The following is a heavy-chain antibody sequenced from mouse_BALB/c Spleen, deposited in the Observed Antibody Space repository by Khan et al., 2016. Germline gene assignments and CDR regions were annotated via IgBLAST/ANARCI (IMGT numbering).Heavy chain of an antibody. J-gene: IGHJ2*01. CDR1: GYTFTSYW. D-gene: IGHD1-1*01. V-gene: IGHV1-7*01. CDR3: ASTVVDYLDY. Sequence: QVQLQQSGAELAKPGASVKMSCKASGYTFTSYWMHWVKQRPGQGLEWIGYINPSTGYTEYNQKFKDKATLTADKSSSTAYMQLSSLTSEDSAVYYCASTVVDYLDYWGQGTTLTVSS. CDR2: INPSTGYT.